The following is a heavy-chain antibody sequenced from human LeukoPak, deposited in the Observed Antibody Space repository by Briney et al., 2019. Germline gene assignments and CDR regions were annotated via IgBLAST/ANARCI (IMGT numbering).Heavy chain of an antibody. D-gene: IGHD2-2*01. CDR3: AKGRPYCSSTSCYRDSDY. V-gene: IGHV3-9*01. CDR2: ISWNSGSI. Sequence: PGRSLRLSCAASGFTFDDYAMHWVRQAPGKGLEWVSGISWNSGSIGYADSVKGRFTISRDNAKNSLYLQMNSLRAEDTALYYCAKGRPYCSSTSCYRDSDYWGQGTLVTVSS. J-gene: IGHJ4*02. CDR1: GFTFDDYA.